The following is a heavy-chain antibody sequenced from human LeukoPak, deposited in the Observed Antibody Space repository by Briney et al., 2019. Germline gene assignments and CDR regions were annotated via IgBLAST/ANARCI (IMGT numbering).Heavy chain of an antibody. Sequence: GGSLRLSCAASGFTFSSYVMHWVRQAPGKGLEWVAIISYDGSNKYYADSVKGRFTISRDNSKNTLYLQMNSLRAEDTAVYYCARDFRWLPGVSYMDVWGKGTTVTVSS. V-gene: IGHV3-30*04. CDR3: ARDFRWLPGVSYMDV. J-gene: IGHJ6*03. CDR1: GFTFSSYV. D-gene: IGHD5-12*01. CDR2: ISYDGSNK.